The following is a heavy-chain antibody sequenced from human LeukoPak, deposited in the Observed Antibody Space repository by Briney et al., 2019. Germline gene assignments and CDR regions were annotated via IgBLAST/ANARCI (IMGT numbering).Heavy chain of an antibody. D-gene: IGHD3-3*01. CDR3: ARHLWSEYHKFDY. Sequence: SETLSLTCTISSGSIDNYYWSRIRQPAGKGLEWIGQIYFSGNTNYNPSFKSRVTISVDRSNNQFSLKLSSVTAADTAVYYCARHLWSEYHKFDYWGQGTLVTVSS. CDR1: SGSIDNYY. V-gene: IGHV4-59*01. CDR2: IYFSGNT. J-gene: IGHJ4*02.